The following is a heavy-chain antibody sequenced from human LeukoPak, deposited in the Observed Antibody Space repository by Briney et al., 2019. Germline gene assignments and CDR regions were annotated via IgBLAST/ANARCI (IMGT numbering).Heavy chain of an antibody. CDR3: ARDRGHAYFFDY. CDR1: GFTFSRYS. D-gene: IGHD2-2*01. CDR2: ISSRSSYM. Sequence: GGSLRLSCAASGFTFSRYSMNWVRQAPGKGLEWVSSISSRSSYMYYADSVKGRFTISRDNAKNTVYLQMNSLRAEDTAVYYCARDRGHAYFFDYGGQGARVTVS. V-gene: IGHV3-21*01. J-gene: IGHJ4*02.